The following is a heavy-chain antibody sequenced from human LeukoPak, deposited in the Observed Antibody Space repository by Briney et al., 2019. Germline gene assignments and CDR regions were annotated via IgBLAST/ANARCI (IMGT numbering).Heavy chain of an antibody. CDR3: ASSPYYDFWSGYHYFDY. D-gene: IGHD3-3*01. CDR1: GGSMTTYY. J-gene: IGHJ4*02. CDR2: IYTSGST. V-gene: IGHV4-4*07. Sequence: KPSETLSLTCTVSGGSMTTYYWSWIRQPAGKGLEWIGRIYTSGSTTYNPSLKSRVTISVDTSKNQFSLKLSSVTAADTAVYYCASSPYYDFWSGYHYFDYWGQGTLVTVSS.